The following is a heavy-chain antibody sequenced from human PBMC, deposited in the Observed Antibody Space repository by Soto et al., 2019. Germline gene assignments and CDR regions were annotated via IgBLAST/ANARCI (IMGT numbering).Heavy chain of an antibody. J-gene: IGHJ5*02. D-gene: IGHD5-18*01. CDR2: INAGNGDT. CDR1: GYTFTSYT. Sequence: ASVKVSCKASGYTFTSYTMHWVRQAPGQSLEWMGWINAGNGDTKYSQKFQGRVTITRDISASTAYMELSSLRSEDTAVYYCARIGYGYPSGRGCFDPWRQRTLVTVSS. CDR3: ARIGYGYPSGRGCFDP. V-gene: IGHV1-3*01.